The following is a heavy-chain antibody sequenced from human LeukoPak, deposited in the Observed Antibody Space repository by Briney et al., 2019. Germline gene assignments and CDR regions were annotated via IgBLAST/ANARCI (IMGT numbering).Heavy chain of an antibody. CDR2: ISWNSGSI. CDR3: ASIGYSGYDTNPQDTAMAPGNLEYFDY. CDR1: GFTFDDYA. Sequence: HTGGSLRLSCAASGFTFDDYAMHWVRRAPGKGLEWVSGISWNSGSIGYADSVKGRFTISRDNAKNSLYLQMNSLRSDDTAVYYCASIGYSGYDTNPQDTAMAPGNLEYFDYWGQGTLVTVSS. D-gene: IGHD5-12*01. J-gene: IGHJ4*02. V-gene: IGHV3-9*01.